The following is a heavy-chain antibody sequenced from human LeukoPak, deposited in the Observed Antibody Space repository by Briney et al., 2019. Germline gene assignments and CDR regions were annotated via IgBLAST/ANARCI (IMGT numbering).Heavy chain of an antibody. CDR2: IDNGGTT. CDR3: AKMRGHPREAYYFDP. V-gene: IGHV3-23*01. CDR1: GFTFSSFA. J-gene: IGHJ4*02. D-gene: IGHD1-26*01. Sequence: PGGSLRLSCAASGFTFSSFAVGWVRRAPGKGLEGVSSIDNGGTTYYAGSVKGRFTISRDNSKNTLYLQVNSLRAEDTAVYYCAKMRGHPREAYYFDPWGQGALVTVSS.